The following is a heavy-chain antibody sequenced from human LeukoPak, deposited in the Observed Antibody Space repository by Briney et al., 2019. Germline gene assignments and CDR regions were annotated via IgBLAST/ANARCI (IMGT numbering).Heavy chain of an antibody. Sequence: PSETLSLTCTVSGVSMNNHYWSWIRQPPGKGLEWIGYIYDSETTNYNPSLNSRVTMSVDTSKNQFSLKLSSVTAADTALYYCATRPCGSSWYGVFDFWSRGTLVTVSS. D-gene: IGHD6-13*01. CDR1: GVSMNNHY. CDR3: ATRPCGSSWYGVFDF. CDR2: IYDSETT. V-gene: IGHV4-59*11. J-gene: IGHJ4*02.